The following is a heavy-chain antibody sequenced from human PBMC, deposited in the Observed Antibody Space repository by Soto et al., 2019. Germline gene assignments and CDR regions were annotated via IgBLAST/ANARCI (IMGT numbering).Heavy chain of an antibody. D-gene: IGHD3-10*01. CDR1: GFTFSSYG. CDR3: AKSRRPRITMVRGVYFDY. CDR2: ISYDGSNK. Sequence: GGSLRLSCAASGFTFSSYGMHWVRQAPGKGLEWVAVISYDGSNKYYADSVKGRFTISRDNSKNTLYLQMNSLRAEDTAVYYCAKSRRPRITMVRGVYFDYWGQGTLVNVSS. J-gene: IGHJ4*02. V-gene: IGHV3-30*18.